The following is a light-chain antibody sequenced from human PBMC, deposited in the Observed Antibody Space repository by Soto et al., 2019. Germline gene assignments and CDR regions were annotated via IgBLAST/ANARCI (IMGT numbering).Light chain of an antibody. CDR1: SSYIGAGYD. CDR2: ANT. Sequence: QLVLTQPPSVSGAPGQRVTISCTGSSSYIGAGYDVHWYQQLPGTAPKLLIYANTNRPSGVPDRFSGSKSGTSASLAITGLQAEDEADYYCQSYDDGLGGHVIFGGGTKLTVL. CDR3: QSYDDGLGGHVI. V-gene: IGLV1-40*01. J-gene: IGLJ2*01.